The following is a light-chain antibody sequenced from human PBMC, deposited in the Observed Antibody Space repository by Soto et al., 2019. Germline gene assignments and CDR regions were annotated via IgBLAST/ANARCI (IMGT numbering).Light chain of an antibody. CDR1: SSDVGGYKF. Sequence: QSALTQPASVSGSPGQSITISCTGTSSDVGGYKFVSWYQQHPGKAPKLIIYDVSDRPSGVSNRCSGSKSGNTASLTISGLQTEDEADYYCSSYTNTSTLVVFGGGTKLTVL. V-gene: IGLV2-14*01. CDR2: DVS. CDR3: SSYTNTSTLVV. J-gene: IGLJ2*01.